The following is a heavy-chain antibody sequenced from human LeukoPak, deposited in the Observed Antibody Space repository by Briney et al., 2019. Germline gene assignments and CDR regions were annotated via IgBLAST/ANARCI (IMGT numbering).Heavy chain of an antibody. V-gene: IGHV3-21*01. J-gene: IGHJ4*02. CDR3: ARGRGEGSGWFDY. Sequence: GGSLRLSRAASGFTFSSYSMNWVRQAPGKGLEWVSSISSSSSYIYYADSVKGRFTISRDNAKNSLYLQMNSLRAEDTAVYYCARGRGEGSGWFDYWGQGTLVTVSS. D-gene: IGHD3-22*01. CDR2: ISSSSSYI. CDR1: GFTFSSYS.